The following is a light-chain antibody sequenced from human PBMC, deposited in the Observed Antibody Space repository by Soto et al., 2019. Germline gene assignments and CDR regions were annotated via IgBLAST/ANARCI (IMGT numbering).Light chain of an antibody. Sequence: QSALTQPASVSGSPGQSITVSCTGTSDDIGRFNHVSWYQQHPGKAPKLMISVVTNRPLGVSNRFSGSKSGNTASLTISRLQAEDEADYYCASYRTINTYVFGTGTKVTVL. J-gene: IGLJ1*01. CDR2: VVT. CDR1: SDDIGRFNH. V-gene: IGLV2-14*01. CDR3: ASYRTINTYV.